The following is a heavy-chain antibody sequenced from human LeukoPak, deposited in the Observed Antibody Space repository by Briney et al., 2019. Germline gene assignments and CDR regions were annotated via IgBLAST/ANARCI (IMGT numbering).Heavy chain of an antibody. Sequence: GRSLRLSCAASGFTFDDYAMHWVRQAPGKGLEWVSGISWNNGSIGYADSVKGRFTISRDNAKNSLYLQMNSLRAEDTALYYCAKDTEYCGGDCYSGDGMDVWGQGTTVTVSS. D-gene: IGHD2-21*02. V-gene: IGHV3-9*01. CDR1: GFTFDDYA. CDR2: ISWNNGSI. J-gene: IGHJ6*02. CDR3: AKDTEYCGGDCYSGDGMDV.